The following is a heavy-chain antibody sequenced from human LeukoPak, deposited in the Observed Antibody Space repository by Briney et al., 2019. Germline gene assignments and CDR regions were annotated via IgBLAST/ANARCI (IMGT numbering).Heavy chain of an antibody. J-gene: IGHJ4*02. Sequence: PGGSLRLSCAASGFTFSSYAMSWVRQAPGKGLEWVSAISGSGGSTCYADSVKGRFTISRDNSKNTLYLQMNSLRAEDTAVYYCAKDLGAGTTKYFDYWGQGTLVTVSS. V-gene: IGHV3-23*01. CDR3: AKDLGAGTTKYFDY. CDR2: ISGSGGST. D-gene: IGHD1-7*01. CDR1: GFTFSSYA.